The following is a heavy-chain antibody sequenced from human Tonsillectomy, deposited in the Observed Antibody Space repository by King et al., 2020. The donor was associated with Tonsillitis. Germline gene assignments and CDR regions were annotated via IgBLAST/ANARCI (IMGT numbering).Heavy chain of an antibody. V-gene: IGHV3-9*01. D-gene: IGHD1-26*01. Sequence: VQLVESGGGLVQPGRSLRLSCAASGFTFDDYAMHWVRQAPGRGLEWVSGISWNSVSIGYADSVKGRFTISRDNAKNSLYLQMNSLRPEDTALYYCAKGFFGSWGFDHWGQGTLVTVSS. CDR2: ISWNSVSI. CDR3: AKGFFGSWGFDH. CDR1: GFTFDDYA. J-gene: IGHJ4*02.